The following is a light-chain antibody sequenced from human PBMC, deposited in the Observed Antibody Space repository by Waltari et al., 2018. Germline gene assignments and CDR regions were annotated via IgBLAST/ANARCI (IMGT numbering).Light chain of an antibody. CDR2: AAS. Sequence: DIQMTQSPSSLSASVGDRVTITCRASQSISTYLNWYQQKPGKAPKLLIYAASSLQSGVPSRFSGSGSGTDFTLTISNLQLEDFAAYYCQQSSKTPLTFGQGTNVEFK. V-gene: IGKV1-39*01. J-gene: IGKJ1*01. CDR1: QSISTY. CDR3: QQSSKTPLT.